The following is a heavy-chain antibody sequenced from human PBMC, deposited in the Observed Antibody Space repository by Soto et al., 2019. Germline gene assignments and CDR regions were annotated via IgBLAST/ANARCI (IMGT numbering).Heavy chain of an antibody. CDR2: ISGSGGST. D-gene: IGHD2-15*01. J-gene: IGHJ6*02. V-gene: IGHV3-23*01. Sequence: FRNHWMSWDQQAPGKGLEWVSAISGSGGSTYYADSVKGRFTISRDNSKNTLYLQMNSLRAEDTAVYYCANATYDFGMDVWGQGTTVTGSS. CDR3: ANATYDFGMDV. CDR1: FRNHW.